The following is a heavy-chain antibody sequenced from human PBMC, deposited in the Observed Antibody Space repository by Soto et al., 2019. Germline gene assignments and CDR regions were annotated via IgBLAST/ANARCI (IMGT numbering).Heavy chain of an antibody. CDR3: ARGGIYTGYNGYSNWFDP. D-gene: IGHD5-12*01. Sequence: PSETLSLTCTVSGGSIGSYYWSWIRQPPGKGLEWIGYIYYSGSTNYNPSLKSRVTISVDTSKNQFSLKLTSVTAADTAVYYCARGGIYTGYNGYSNWFDPWGQGTLVTVSS. V-gene: IGHV4-59*01. J-gene: IGHJ5*02. CDR2: IYYSGST. CDR1: GGSIGSYY.